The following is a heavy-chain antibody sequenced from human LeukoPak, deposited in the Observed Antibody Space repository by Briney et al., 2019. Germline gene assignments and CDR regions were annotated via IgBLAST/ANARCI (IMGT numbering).Heavy chain of an antibody. CDR3: AREEQWLVTHFDY. Sequence: PGGSLRLSCAASGFTFSSYWMSWVRQAPGKGLEGVANIKQDGSEKYYVDSVKGRFTIARDNAKNSLYLQMNSLRAEDTAVYYCAREEQWLVTHFDYWGQGTLVTVSS. V-gene: IGHV3-7*01. J-gene: IGHJ4*02. CDR1: GFTFSSYW. D-gene: IGHD6-19*01. CDR2: IKQDGSEK.